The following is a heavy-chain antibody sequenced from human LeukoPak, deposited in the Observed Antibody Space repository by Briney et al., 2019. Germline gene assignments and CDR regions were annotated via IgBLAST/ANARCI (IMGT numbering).Heavy chain of an antibody. CDR3: GGSGRLLDYYYGMDV. CDR1: GGTFSSYA. CDR2: IIPIFGTA. Sequence: SVKVSCKASGGTFSSYAISWVRQAPGQGLEWMGGIIPIFGTANYAQKFQGRVTITADESTSTAYMELSSLRSEDTAVYYCGGSGRLLDYYYGMDVWGQGTTVTVSS. J-gene: IGHJ6*02. D-gene: IGHD3-10*01. V-gene: IGHV1-69*13.